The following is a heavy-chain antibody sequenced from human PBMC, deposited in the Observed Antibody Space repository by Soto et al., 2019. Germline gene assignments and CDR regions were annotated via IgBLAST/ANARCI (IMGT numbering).Heavy chain of an antibody. CDR3: ARDVGSY. J-gene: IGHJ4*02. CDR1: GFTFSTYA. V-gene: IGHV3-30-3*01. Sequence: QVQLVESGGGVVQPGRSLRLSCTASGFTFSTYAMHWVRQAPGKGLEWVAVIAYDGTNKYYADSVKGRFTISRDNSKNSLYLQMNSLGAEGTAVYSCARDVGSYWGRGTQVFVSS. CDR2: IAYDGTNK. D-gene: IGHD3-10*01.